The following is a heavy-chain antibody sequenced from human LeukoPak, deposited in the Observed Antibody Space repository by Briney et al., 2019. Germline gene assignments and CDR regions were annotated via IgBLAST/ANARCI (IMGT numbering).Heavy chain of an antibody. CDR3: ARARDIVVVVAPMTRAFDI. CDR1: GYTFTSYY. D-gene: IGHD2-15*01. Sequence: GASVKVSCKASGYTFTSYYMHWVRQAPGQGLEWMGIINPSGGSTSYAQKFQGRVTMTRDMSTSIVYMELSSLRSEDTAVYYCARARDIVVVVAPMTRAFDIWGQGTMVTVSS. J-gene: IGHJ3*02. CDR2: INPSGGST. V-gene: IGHV1-46*01.